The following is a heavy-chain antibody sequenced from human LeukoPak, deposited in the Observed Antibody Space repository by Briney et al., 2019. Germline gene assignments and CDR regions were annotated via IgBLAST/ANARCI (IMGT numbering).Heavy chain of an antibody. Sequence: SPSETLSLTCSVYAGSFSGYYWSWIRQPPGKGLEWLGEINHSGSANYNPSPNRRVTISVDTSKNQFSLRLSAVTAADTAVYYCARARRDSGCYRIDYWGQGALVTVSS. CDR1: AGSFSGYY. J-gene: IGHJ4*02. CDR2: INHSGSA. CDR3: ARARRDSGCYRIDY. D-gene: IGHD3-3*01. V-gene: IGHV4-34*01.